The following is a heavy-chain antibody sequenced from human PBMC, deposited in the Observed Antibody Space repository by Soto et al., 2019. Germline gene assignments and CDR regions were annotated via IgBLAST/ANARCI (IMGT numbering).Heavy chain of an antibody. J-gene: IGHJ3*02. V-gene: IGHV3-9*01. Sequence: SLRLSCAASGFTFSSCAMHWVRQAPGKGLEWVSGISWNSGSIGYADSVKGRFTISRDNAKNSLYLQMNSLRAEDTALYYCAKDRRGNLDDAFDIWGQGTMVTVSS. CDR2: ISWNSGSI. CDR1: GFTFSSCA. CDR3: AKDRRGNLDDAFDI. D-gene: IGHD2-15*01.